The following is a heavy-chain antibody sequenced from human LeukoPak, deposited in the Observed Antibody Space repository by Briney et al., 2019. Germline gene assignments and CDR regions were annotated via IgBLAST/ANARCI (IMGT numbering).Heavy chain of an antibody. CDR1: GFTFSSYW. J-gene: IGHJ6*03. Sequence: GGSLRLSCAASGFTFSSYWMSWVRQAPGKGLEWVANIQQDGSEKYYVDSVKGRFTISRDNAKNSLYLQMNSLRAEDTAVYYRARSVSEYYYYYMDVWGKGTTVTVSS. D-gene: IGHD5/OR15-5a*01. CDR3: ARSVSEYYYYYMDV. CDR2: IQQDGSEK. V-gene: IGHV3-7*01.